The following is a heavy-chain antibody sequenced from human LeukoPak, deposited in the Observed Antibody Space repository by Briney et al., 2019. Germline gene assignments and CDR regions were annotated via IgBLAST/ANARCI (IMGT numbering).Heavy chain of an antibody. CDR2: ISYDGSDK. Sequence: GGSLRLSCAASGFTFSSYAMHWVRQAPGKGLEWVAVISYDGSDKYYADSVKGRFTISRDNSKNTLYLQMNSPRAEDTAVYYCARDLYSSSWYRGDGSFDYWGQGTLVTVSS. CDR3: ARDLYSSSWYRGDGSFDY. V-gene: IGHV3-30-3*01. J-gene: IGHJ4*02. CDR1: GFTFSSYA. D-gene: IGHD6-13*01.